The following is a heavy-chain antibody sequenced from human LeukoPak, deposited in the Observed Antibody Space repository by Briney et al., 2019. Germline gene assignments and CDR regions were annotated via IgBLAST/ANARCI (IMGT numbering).Heavy chain of an antibody. Sequence: PSETLSLTCAVSGYSISSGYYWGWIRQPPRKGLGWIASIYHSGSTYYNPSLKSRVTISVDTSKNQFSLKLSSVTAADTAVDYCARQNVVVPAAILGFDIWGQGTMVTVSS. D-gene: IGHD2-2*01. J-gene: IGHJ3*02. CDR2: IYHSGST. CDR1: GYSISSGYY. CDR3: ARQNVVVPAAILGFDI. V-gene: IGHV4-38-2*01.